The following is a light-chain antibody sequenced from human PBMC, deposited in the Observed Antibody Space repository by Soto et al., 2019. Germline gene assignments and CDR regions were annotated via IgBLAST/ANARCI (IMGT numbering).Light chain of an antibody. CDR1: QSVSSSY. J-gene: IGKJ3*01. CDR3: RQYGGSPLFT. Sequence: EIVLTQSPVTLSLSPGEGATLSCRASQSVSSSYLAWYQQKPGQAPRLLIYGASSRATGISDRFSGSGSGTDFSLTISRLEPEDFAVYSCRQYGGSPLFTFGPGTKVDIK. CDR2: GAS. V-gene: IGKV3-20*01.